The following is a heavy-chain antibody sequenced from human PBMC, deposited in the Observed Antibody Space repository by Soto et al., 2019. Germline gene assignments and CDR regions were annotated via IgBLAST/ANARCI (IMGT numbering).Heavy chain of an antibody. D-gene: IGHD3-22*01. J-gene: IGHJ6*02. V-gene: IGHV3-30*18. Sequence: QVQLVESGGGVVQPGRSLRLSCAASGFTFSSYGMHWVRQAPGKGLEWVAVISYDGSNKYYADSVKGRFTISRDNSKNTLYLQMYSLRAEDTAVYYCAKDQYYYDSSGYYQLHYYYGMDVWGQGTTVTVSS. CDR1: GFTFSSYG. CDR3: AKDQYYYDSSGYYQLHYYYGMDV. CDR2: ISYDGSNK.